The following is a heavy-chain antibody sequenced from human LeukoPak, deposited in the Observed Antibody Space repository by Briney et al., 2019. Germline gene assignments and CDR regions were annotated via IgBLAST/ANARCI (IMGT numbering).Heavy chain of an antibody. D-gene: IGHD3-22*01. CDR1: GYTFTSYA. Sequence: ASVKVSCKASGYTFTSYAMHWVRQAPGQRLEWMGWINAGNGNTKYSQKFQGRVTITRDTSASTAYMELSSLRSEDTAVYYCARALYYYDSSGYPVDYGGQGPLVTVSS. CDR3: ARALYYYDSSGYPVDY. V-gene: IGHV1-3*01. CDR2: INAGNGNT. J-gene: IGHJ4*02.